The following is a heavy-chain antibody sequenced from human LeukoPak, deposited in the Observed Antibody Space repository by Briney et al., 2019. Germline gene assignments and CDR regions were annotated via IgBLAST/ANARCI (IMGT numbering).Heavy chain of an antibody. CDR2: VYHSRDT. D-gene: IGHD6-13*01. CDR1: NYSINDGCY. Sequence: SETLSLTCTVSNYSINDGCYWGWIRQPPGKGLQWIGGVYHSRDTYQNPSLKSRVTISVDTSKNQFSLNLTSVTAADTALYYCAKDRYSSSWYNRVDYWGQGTLVTVSS. V-gene: IGHV4-38-2*02. J-gene: IGHJ4*02. CDR3: AKDRYSSSWYNRVDY.